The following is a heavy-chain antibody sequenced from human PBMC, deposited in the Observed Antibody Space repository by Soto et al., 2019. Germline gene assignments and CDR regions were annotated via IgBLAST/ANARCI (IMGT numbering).Heavy chain of an antibody. Sequence: ASVKVSCKASGYTFSDYYIHWVRQAPGQGLEWMGWINPNSGGTKYAPKFQGGVTMTRDTSITTAYMELSRLRSGDTAVYYCAREPAIAKPEGVDFWGQGTLVTVS. D-gene: IGHD2-21*01. J-gene: IGHJ4*02. V-gene: IGHV1-2*02. CDR3: AREPAIAKPEGVDF. CDR2: INPNSGGT. CDR1: GYTFSDYY.